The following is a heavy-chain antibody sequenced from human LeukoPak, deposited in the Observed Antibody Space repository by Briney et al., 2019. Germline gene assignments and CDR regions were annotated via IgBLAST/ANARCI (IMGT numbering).Heavy chain of an antibody. J-gene: IGHJ4*02. V-gene: IGHV4-31*03. CDR2: IYYSGST. CDR1: GGSISSGGYY. CDR3: ARSLRNTIFGVVY. Sequence: SQTLSLTCTVSGGSISSGGYYWSWIRQHPGKGLEWIGYIYYSGSTYYNPSLKSRVTISVDTPKNQFSLKLSSVTAADTAVYYCARSLRNTIFGVVYWGQGTLVTVSS. D-gene: IGHD3-3*01.